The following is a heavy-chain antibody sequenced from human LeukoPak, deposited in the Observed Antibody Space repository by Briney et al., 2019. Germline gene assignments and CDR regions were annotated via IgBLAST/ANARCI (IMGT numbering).Heavy chain of an antibody. CDR3: TRGPMRSWFDP. J-gene: IGHJ5*02. V-gene: IGHV4-34*01. CDR2: INHDRSP. Sequence: SETLSLTCAVYGGSFSDYYWTWIRQPPEKGLEWIGQINHDRSPNYNLSLKSRVTMSVDTSKNQFSLKLSSVTAADTAVYYCTRGPMRSWFDPWGQGTLVTVSS. CDR1: GGSFSDYY.